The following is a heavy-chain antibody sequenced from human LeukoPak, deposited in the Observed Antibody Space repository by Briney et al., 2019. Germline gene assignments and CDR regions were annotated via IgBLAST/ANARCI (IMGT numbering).Heavy chain of an antibody. CDR2: IPYDGSQN. V-gene: IGHV3-30*04. Sequence: GGSLRLSCAASDFPFIGYTMHQVRQAPGKGLEWVAGIPYDGSQNSYADSVKGRFSISRDNSKSALYLQLSSLRPEDTAVYYCTREGRFKAQHLFDYWGQGTMVTVSS. J-gene: IGHJ4*02. CDR1: DFPFIGYT. D-gene: IGHD2-2*01. CDR3: TREGRFKAQHLFDY.